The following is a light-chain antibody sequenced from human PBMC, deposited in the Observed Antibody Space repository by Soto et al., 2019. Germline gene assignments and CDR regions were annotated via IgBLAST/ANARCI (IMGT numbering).Light chain of an antibody. CDR2: KAS. V-gene: IGKV1-5*03. Sequence: IQMTQSPSSLSASLGDRVTITSRASECIRDNLGWYQQKPGKAPKLLIYKASTLKSGVPSRFSGSGSGTEFTLTISSLQTDDFSTYYCQQYHSYWTFGQGTKVDIK. J-gene: IGKJ1*01. CDR3: QQYHSYWT. CDR1: ECIRDN.